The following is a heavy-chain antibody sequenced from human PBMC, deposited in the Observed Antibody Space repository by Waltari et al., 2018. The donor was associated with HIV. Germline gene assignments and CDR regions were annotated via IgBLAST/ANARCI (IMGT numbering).Heavy chain of an antibody. V-gene: IGHV1-69*01. J-gene: IGHJ3*02. CDR2: IIPICGTA. CDR3: ARTPIWGSYDDAFDI. D-gene: IGHD3-16*01. Sequence: QVQLVQSGAEVKTPGSSVKVSCKASGGTFSSYDISWVRQCPGQVLEAVGGIIPICGTANYAQKFQGRVTITADESTSTAYMELSSLRSEDTAVYYCARTPIWGSYDDAFDIWGQGTMVTVSS. CDR1: GGTFSSYD.